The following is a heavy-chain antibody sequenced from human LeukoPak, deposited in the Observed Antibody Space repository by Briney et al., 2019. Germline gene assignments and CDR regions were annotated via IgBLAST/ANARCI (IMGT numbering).Heavy chain of an antibody. Sequence: SETLSLTCSVSGGSISSYYWSWIRRSPGKGLEWIGYIYYTGATYYNPSLESRVTISIDTSKRQLSLELRSVTAADSAVYFCARDRRESSKPNDAFDIWGQGTMVTVSA. CDR2: IYYTGAT. V-gene: IGHV4-59*01. D-gene: IGHD4-11*01. J-gene: IGHJ3*02. CDR1: GGSISSYY. CDR3: ARDRRESSKPNDAFDI.